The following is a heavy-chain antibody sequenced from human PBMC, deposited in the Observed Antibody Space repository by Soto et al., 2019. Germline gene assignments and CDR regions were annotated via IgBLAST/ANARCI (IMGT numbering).Heavy chain of an antibody. CDR2: ISGSGGST. D-gene: IGHD5-12*01. J-gene: IGHJ4*02. V-gene: IGHV3-23*01. CDR1: GFTFSSYA. Sequence: VGSLRLSCAASGFTFSSYAMSWVRQAPGKGLEWVSAISGSGGSTYYADSVKGRFTISRDNSKNTLYLQMNSLRAEDTAVYYCAKVWDSGYDWAEDYWGQGTLVTVSS. CDR3: AKVWDSGYDWAEDY.